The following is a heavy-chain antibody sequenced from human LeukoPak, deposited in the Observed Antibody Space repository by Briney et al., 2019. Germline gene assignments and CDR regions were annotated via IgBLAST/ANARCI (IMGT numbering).Heavy chain of an antibody. J-gene: IGHJ3*02. CDR1: VYTFTSYD. Sequence: SVNVSCKGSVYTFTSYDIHWVRQATGRGGEWMGWMNPNSGNTGYAHKLQGRVTMTRNTPISTAYMELSSLRSEDTAVYYCARGAIFGVVEAFDIWGQGTMVTVSS. CDR2: MNPNSGNT. D-gene: IGHD3-3*01. CDR3: ARGAIFGVVEAFDI. V-gene: IGHV1-8*01.